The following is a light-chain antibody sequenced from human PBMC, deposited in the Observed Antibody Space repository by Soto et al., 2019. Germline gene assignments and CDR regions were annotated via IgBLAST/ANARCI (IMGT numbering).Light chain of an antibody. CDR3: EHYNSYAEA. J-gene: IGKJ1*01. V-gene: IGKV1-5*03. Sequence: IQMTQSPSTLSGSVGDRVTITSRASQTISSWLAWYQQKPGKAPKLLIYKASTLKSGVPSRFSGSGSGTEFTLTISSLQPDDFATYDCEHYNSYAEAFGQGTKVELK. CDR2: KAS. CDR1: QTISSW.